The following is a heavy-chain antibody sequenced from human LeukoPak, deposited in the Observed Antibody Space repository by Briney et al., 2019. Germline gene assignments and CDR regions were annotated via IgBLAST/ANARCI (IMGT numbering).Heavy chain of an antibody. J-gene: IGHJ4*02. CDR3: ARESSGYDEGS. V-gene: IGHV4-59*01. CDR1: GGSISSYY. Sequence: PSETLSLTCTVSGGSISSYYWSWIRQPPGKGLGWIGYIYYSGSTNYNPSLKSRVTISVDTSKNQFSLKLSSVTAADTAVYYCARESSGYDEGSWGQGTLVTVSS. D-gene: IGHD5-12*01. CDR2: IYYSGST.